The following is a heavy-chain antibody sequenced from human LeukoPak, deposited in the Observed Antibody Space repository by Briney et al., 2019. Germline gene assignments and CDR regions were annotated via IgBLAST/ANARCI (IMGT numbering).Heavy chain of an antibody. J-gene: IGHJ4*02. Sequence: GGSLRLSCAASGFTFSSYSMNWVRQAPGKGLEWVSSISSSSSYIYYADSVKGRFTISRDNAKNSLYLQMNSLRAEDTAVYYCAKDQSDKGSYAAFDYWGQGTLVTVSS. CDR3: AKDQSDKGSYAAFDY. CDR1: GFTFSSYS. D-gene: IGHD3-10*01. V-gene: IGHV3-21*04. CDR2: ISSSSSYI.